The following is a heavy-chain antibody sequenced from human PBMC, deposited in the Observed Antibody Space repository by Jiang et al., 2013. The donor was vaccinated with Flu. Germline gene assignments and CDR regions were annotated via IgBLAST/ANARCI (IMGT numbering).Heavy chain of an antibody. D-gene: IGHD6-13*01. Sequence: KVSCKASGFTFTNDDINWVRQATGQGLEWMGWMNPKSGNSGYTQKFQGRVTMTRDTSISAAYMELSNLRSEDTAVYYCATALSIPATDTLIYYFDKWGQGTLVTVSS. J-gene: IGHJ4*02. CDR3: ATALSIPATDTLIYYFDK. CDR2: MNPKSGNS. V-gene: IGHV1-8*01. CDR1: GFTFTNDD.